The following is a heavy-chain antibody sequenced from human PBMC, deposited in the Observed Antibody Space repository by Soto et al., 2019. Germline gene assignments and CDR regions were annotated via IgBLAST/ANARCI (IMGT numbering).Heavy chain of an antibody. Sequence: SETLSLTCTVTNASISSRKWWTWVRQTPGKGLEWIGEIYHSGSINHNPSLKSRVTMSVDKSNNQFSLKMTSVTAADTAVYYCARRYGSAFDIWGQGTMVT. CDR2: IYHSGSI. J-gene: IGHJ3*02. D-gene: IGHD1-20*01. CDR3: ARRYGSAFDI. CDR1: NASISSRKW. V-gene: IGHV4-4*02.